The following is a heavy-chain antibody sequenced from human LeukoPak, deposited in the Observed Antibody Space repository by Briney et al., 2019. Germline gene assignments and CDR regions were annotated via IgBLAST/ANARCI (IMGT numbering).Heavy chain of an antibody. Sequence: RPSETLSLTCTVSGGSISSYYWSWIRQPAGKGLEWIGRIYTSGSTNYNPSLKSRVTMSVDTSKNQFSLKLSSATAADTAVYYCAREIAAAGFDAFDIWGQGTMVTVSS. CDR2: IYTSGST. J-gene: IGHJ3*02. CDR1: GGSISSYY. CDR3: AREIAAAGFDAFDI. D-gene: IGHD6-13*01. V-gene: IGHV4-4*07.